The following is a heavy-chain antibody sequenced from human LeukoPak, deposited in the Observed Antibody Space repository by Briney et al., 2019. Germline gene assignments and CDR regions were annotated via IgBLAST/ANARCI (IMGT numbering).Heavy chain of an antibody. V-gene: IGHV1-2*02. J-gene: IGHJ5*02. Sequence: ASVKVSCKASGYTFTGYYMHWVRQAPGQGLEWMGWINPNSGGTNYAQKFQGRVTMTRDTSISTAYMELSRLRSDDTAVYYRARGGYSSGWYAFDPWGQGTLVTVSS. CDR3: ARGGYSSGWYAFDP. CDR2: INPNSGGT. D-gene: IGHD6-19*01. CDR1: GYTFTGYY.